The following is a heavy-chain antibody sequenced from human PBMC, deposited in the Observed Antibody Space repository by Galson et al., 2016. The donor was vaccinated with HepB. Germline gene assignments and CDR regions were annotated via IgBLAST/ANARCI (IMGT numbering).Heavy chain of an antibody. J-gene: IGHJ4*02. CDR1: EFTFNNCP. V-gene: IGHV3-30-3*01. D-gene: IGHD1-26*01. CDR2: LSHDGVTK. CDR3: AREWELGGYFDY. Sequence: SLRLSCAASEFTFNNCPLHWVRQAPGKGLEWVAVLSHDGVTKFSADAVRARFTISRDKSKTTVYLQMDGLSAEDQAVYYCAREWELGGYFDYWGQGTLVTVSS.